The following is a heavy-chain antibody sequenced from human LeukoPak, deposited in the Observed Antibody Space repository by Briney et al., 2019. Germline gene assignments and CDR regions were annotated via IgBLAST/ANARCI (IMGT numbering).Heavy chain of an antibody. CDR1: GFTFSSYA. CDR3: ARGDGYNYYYYYYMDV. J-gene: IGHJ6*03. V-gene: IGHV3-23*01. Sequence: PGGSLRLSCAASGFTFSSYAMSWVRQAPGKGLEWVSAISGSGGSTYYADSVKGRFTISRDNSKNTLYLQMNSLRAEDTAVYYCARGDGYNYYYYYYMDVWGKGTTVTVSS. CDR2: ISGSGGST. D-gene: IGHD5-24*01.